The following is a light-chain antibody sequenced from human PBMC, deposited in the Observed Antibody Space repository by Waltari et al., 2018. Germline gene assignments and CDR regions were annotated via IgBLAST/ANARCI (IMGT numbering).Light chain of an antibody. CDR2: AAS. CDR1: QTISKY. Sequence: DIQMTQSPLSLSASVGDRVTITCRARQTISKYLNWYQQKPGIAPKLLIHAASRLQSGVPSRFSGSGSETEFTLTINSLQLEDFAIYYCQQTYTTPTWTFGQGTRVEIK. V-gene: IGKV1-39*01. CDR3: QQTYTTPTWT. J-gene: IGKJ1*01.